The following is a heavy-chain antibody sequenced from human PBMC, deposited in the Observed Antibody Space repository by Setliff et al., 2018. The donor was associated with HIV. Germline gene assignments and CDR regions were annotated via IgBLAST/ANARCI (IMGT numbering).Heavy chain of an antibody. J-gene: IGHJ5*02. V-gene: IGHV4-61*02. Sequence: SETLSLTCTVSGGSISSGSYFWTWIRQPAGKGLEWIGRIYTSGSTNYNPSLKSRVTISVDTSKNQFSLKLSSVTAADTAVYYCARDLRTIVWYTSSWYEDWFDPWGQGTLVTVSS. D-gene: IGHD6-13*01. CDR3: ARDLRTIVWYTSSWYEDWFDP. CDR1: GGSISSGSYF. CDR2: IYTSGST.